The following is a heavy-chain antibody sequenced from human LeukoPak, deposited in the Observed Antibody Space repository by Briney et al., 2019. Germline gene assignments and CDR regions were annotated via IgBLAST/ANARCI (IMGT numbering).Heavy chain of an antibody. J-gene: IGHJ4*02. V-gene: IGHV3-43*02. D-gene: IGHD2-21*02. CDR1: GFTFDEYT. Sequence: GGSLRLSCAASGFTFDEYTMHWVRPVPGKGLEWVSLISGDGGTTYYGDSVKGRFTISRDNSKNSLYLQMNSLRTEDTALYYCAKDRGGDRVIDHWGQGTLVTVSS. CDR3: AKDRGGDRVIDH. CDR2: ISGDGGTT.